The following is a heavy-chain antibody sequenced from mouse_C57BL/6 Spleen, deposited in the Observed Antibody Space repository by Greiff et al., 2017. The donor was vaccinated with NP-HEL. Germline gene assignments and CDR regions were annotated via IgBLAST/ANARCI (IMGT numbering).Heavy chain of an antibody. CDR2: IDPSDSET. CDR3: ARGSSYGAY. V-gene: IGHV1-52*01. D-gene: IGHD1-1*01. Sequence: VQLQQPGAELVRPGSSVKLSCKASGYTFTSYWMHWVKQRPIQGLEWIGNIDPSDSETHYNQKFKDKATLTEDKSTSTAYMQLSNLTSEDSAVYYCARGSSYGAYWGQGTLVTVSA. CDR1: GYTFTSYW. J-gene: IGHJ3*01.